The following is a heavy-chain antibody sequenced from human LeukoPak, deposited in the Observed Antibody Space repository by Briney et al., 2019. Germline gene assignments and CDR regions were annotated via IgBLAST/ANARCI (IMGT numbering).Heavy chain of an antibody. CDR1: GFTFSSYW. D-gene: IGHD6-13*01. V-gene: IGHV3-7*01. J-gene: IGHJ5*02. CDR2: INQDGSEK. CDR3: ARLRYSSSLFDP. Sequence: GGSLRLSCAASGFTFSSYWMTWVRQAPGKGLEWVASINQDGSEKYYVDSVKGRFTISRDNAKTSLYLQMNSLRVEDTAVYYCARLRYSSSLFDPWGQGTLVTVSS.